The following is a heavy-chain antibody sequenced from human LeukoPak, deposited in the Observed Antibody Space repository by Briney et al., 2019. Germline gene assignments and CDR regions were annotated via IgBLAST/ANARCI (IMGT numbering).Heavy chain of an antibody. V-gene: IGHV1-2*02. CDR3: ARYSTVTVYYFDY. D-gene: IGHD4-17*01. Sequence: GASVRVSCKASGYXFTGYYIHWVRQAPGQGLEWMGWINPNSGGTNYAPKFQGGVTMTRDTSISTAYMELSRLRSDDTAVYYCARYSTVTVYYFDYWGQGTLVTVSS. CDR2: INPNSGGT. J-gene: IGHJ4*02. CDR1: GYXFTGYY.